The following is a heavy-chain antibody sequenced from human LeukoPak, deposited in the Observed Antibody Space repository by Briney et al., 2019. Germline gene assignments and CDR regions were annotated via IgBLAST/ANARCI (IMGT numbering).Heavy chain of an antibody. D-gene: IGHD2-8*01. CDR1: RFTFSNYS. CDR3: ASDHCTNGVCYTDYSDY. V-gene: IGHV3-21*01. J-gene: IGHJ4*02. Sequence: GGSLRLSCAASRFTFSNYSMNWVRQAPGKGLEWVSSISGSSTYIYYADSVKGRFTISRDNAKISLYLQMNSLRAEDTAVYYCASDHCTNGVCYTDYSDYWGRGTLVTVSS. CDR2: ISGSSTYI.